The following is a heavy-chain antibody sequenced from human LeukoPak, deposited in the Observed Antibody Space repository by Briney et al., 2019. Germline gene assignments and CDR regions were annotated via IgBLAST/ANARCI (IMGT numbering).Heavy chain of an antibody. CDR3: ARAQSLTAPAGTFANS. V-gene: IGHV1-2*02. CDR2: INPNSGGT. Sequence: GASVKVSCKASVYTFTGYFLHWVRRAPGQGFEWMGWINPNSGGTSYTQTFQGRVTMTRDTSISTAYMELSSLRSDDTAVYYCARAQSLTAPAGTFANSWGQGTLVTVSS. CDR1: VYTFTGYF. D-gene: IGHD6-13*01. J-gene: IGHJ4*02.